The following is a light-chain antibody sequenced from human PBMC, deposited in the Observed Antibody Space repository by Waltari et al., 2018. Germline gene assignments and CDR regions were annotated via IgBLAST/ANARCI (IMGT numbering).Light chain of an antibody. Sequence: EIVLTQFPGTLSLSPGERVTLSCRASQSISTNYLLWYQQIPGQAPRLLIYGASTRATGIPDRFSGSGSGTDFTLTISRLEPEDFAVYYCQQYGGSPWGWTFGQGTKVEIK. V-gene: IGKV3-20*01. CDR1: QSISTNY. J-gene: IGKJ1*01. CDR3: QQYGGSPWGWT. CDR2: GAS.